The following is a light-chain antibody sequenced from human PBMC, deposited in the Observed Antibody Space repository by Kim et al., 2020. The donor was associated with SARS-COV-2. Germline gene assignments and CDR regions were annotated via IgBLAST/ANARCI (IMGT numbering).Light chain of an antibody. CDR3: NTRDSSGNHVL. CDR2: GDK. CDR1: SLRGYY. V-gene: IGLV3-19*01. Sequence: ALGQTVTRPGQGDSLRGYYASWFRQKSGQAPILVIYGDKNRPSGIPDRFSGSGSGNTASLTITGAQAEDEADYYCNTRDSSGNHVLFGGGTQLTVL. J-gene: IGLJ3*02.